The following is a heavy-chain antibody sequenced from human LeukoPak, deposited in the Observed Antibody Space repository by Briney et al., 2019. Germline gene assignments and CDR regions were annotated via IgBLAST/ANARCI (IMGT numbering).Heavy chain of an antibody. D-gene: IGHD3-10*01. CDR3: ARGVRGVTYDAFDI. V-gene: IGHV3-30-3*01. J-gene: IGHJ3*02. CDR1: GFTFSSYA. Sequence: GGSLRLSCAASGFTFSSYAMHWVRQAPGKGLEWVAVISYDGSNKYYADSVKGRFTISRDNSKNTLYLQMNSLRAEDTAVYYCARGVRGVTYDAFDIWGQGTMVTVSS. CDR2: ISYDGSNK.